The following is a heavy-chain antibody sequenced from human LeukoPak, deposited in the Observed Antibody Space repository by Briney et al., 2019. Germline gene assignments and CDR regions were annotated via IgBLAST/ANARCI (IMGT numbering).Heavy chain of an antibody. CDR1: GYTFTTYY. J-gene: IGHJ6*03. CDR3: ARAYSSGWYSYYYYMDV. CDR2: INPGGGST. Sequence: ASVKVSCKASGYTFTTYYMHWVRQAPGQGLEWMGIINPGGGSTSYAQKFQGRVTMTRDTSTNTVYMELSSLRSEDTAVYYCARAYSSGWYSYYYYMDVWGKGTTVTVSS. D-gene: IGHD6-19*01. V-gene: IGHV1-46*01.